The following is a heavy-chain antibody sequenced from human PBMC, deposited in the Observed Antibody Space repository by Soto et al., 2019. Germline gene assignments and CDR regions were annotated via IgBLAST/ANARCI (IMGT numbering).Heavy chain of an antibody. CDR3: ARGGIPPGYGLDV. CDR1: GFTFSSYW. J-gene: IGHJ6*02. CDR2: INSDGSST. Sequence: GGSLRLSCVASGFTFSSYWMHWVRQAPGKGLAWVSRINSDGSSTDYADSVKGRFTISRDNAKNTLYLQMSSLRAEDTAVYYCARGGIPPGYGLDVWGQGTTVTVSS. D-gene: IGHD6-13*01. V-gene: IGHV3-74*01.